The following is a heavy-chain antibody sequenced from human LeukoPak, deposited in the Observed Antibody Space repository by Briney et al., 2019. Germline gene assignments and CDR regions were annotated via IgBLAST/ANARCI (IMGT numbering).Heavy chain of an antibody. D-gene: IGHD2-15*01. CDR3: ARRTRYSGGEYFDY. CDR2: IYYSGST. V-gene: IGHV4-39*01. CDR1: GGSISSSSYY. Sequence: KASETLSLTCTVSGGSISSSSYYWGWIRQPPGKGLEWIGSIYYSGSTYYNPSLKSRVTISVDTSKNQFSLKLSSVAAADTAVYYCARRTRYSGGEYFDYWGQGTLVTVSS. J-gene: IGHJ4*02.